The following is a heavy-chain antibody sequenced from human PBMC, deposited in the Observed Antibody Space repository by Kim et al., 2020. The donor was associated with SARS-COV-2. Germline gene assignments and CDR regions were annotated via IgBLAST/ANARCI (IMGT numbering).Heavy chain of an antibody. Sequence: SETLSLTCTVSGGSISSYYWSWIRQPAGKGLEWIGRIYTSGSTNYNPSLKSRVTMSVDTSKNQFSLKLSSVTAADTAVYYCARVKAVGADDRPYYYYYGMDVWGQGTTVTVSS. J-gene: IGHJ6*02. CDR3: ARVKAVGADDRPYYYYYGMDV. D-gene: IGHD1-26*01. V-gene: IGHV4-4*07. CDR2: IYTSGST. CDR1: GGSISSYY.